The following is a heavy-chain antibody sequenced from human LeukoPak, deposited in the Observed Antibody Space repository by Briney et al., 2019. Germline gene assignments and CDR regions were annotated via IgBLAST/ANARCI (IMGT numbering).Heavy chain of an antibody. CDR1: GFTFSSYW. Sequence: GGSLRLSCAASGFTFSSYWMHWVRQAPGKGLVWVSHINSDGSSTNYADSVKGRFTIPRDNAKNTVYLQMNSLRAEDTAVYYCATSRTFDYWGQGTLVTVSS. D-gene: IGHD2-8*01. J-gene: IGHJ4*02. CDR3: ATSRTFDY. V-gene: IGHV3-74*01. CDR2: INSDGSST.